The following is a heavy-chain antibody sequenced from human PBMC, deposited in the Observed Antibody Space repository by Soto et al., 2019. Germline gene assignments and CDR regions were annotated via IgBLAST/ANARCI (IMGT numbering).Heavy chain of an antibody. Sequence: XVSLTLSCAASGFTFSSYCMSWVRQAPGKGLEWVANIKQDGSEKYYVDSVKGRFTISRDNAKDSLYLQMNSLRAEDTAVYYCARILLSYDYVWGSYSYGMDVWGQGTTVTVS. D-gene: IGHD3-16*01. CDR2: IKQDGSEK. CDR1: GFTFSSYC. J-gene: IGHJ6*02. V-gene: IGHV3-7*01. CDR3: ARILLSYDYVWGSYSYGMDV.